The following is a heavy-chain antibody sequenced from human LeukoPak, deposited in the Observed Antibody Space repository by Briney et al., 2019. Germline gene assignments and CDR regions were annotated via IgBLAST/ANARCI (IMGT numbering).Heavy chain of an antibody. CDR1: GYTFTGYY. V-gene: IGHV1-2*02. J-gene: IGHJ4*02. Sequence: ASVKVSCKASGYTFTGYYMHWVRQAPGQGLEWMGWINPNSGGTNYAQKFQGRVTMTRDTSISTAYMELSRLRSDDTAVYYCARDRRCSSTSCYVSDYWGQGTPVTVSS. CDR3: ARDRRCSSTSCYVSDY. D-gene: IGHD2-2*01. CDR2: INPNSGGT.